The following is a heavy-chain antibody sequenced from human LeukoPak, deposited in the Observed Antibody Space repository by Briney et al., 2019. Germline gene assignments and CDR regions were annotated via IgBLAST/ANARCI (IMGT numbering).Heavy chain of an antibody. D-gene: IGHD5-18*01. CDR2: IIPILGIA. Sequence: ASVKVSCKASGGTFSSYAISWVRQAPGQGLEWMGRIIPILGIANYAQKFQGRVTITADKSTSTAYMELSSLRSEDTAVYYCARDIEHGYSYGYGSMRAFDIWGQGTMVTVSS. CDR1: GGTFSSYA. V-gene: IGHV1-69*04. J-gene: IGHJ3*02. CDR3: ARDIEHGYSYGYGSMRAFDI.